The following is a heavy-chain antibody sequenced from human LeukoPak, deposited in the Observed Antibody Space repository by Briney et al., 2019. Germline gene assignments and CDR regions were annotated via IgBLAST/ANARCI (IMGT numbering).Heavy chain of an antibody. Sequence: ASVKLSCKASGYTSTGYYMHWVRQARGQGLEWMGWINPNSGGTNYAQKFQGRVTMTRDTSISTAYMELSRLRSDDTAVYYCARGGGYSGYDRPGYWGQGTLVTVSS. D-gene: IGHD5-12*01. V-gene: IGHV1-2*02. CDR1: GYTSTGYY. CDR3: ARGGGYSGYDRPGY. CDR2: INPNSGGT. J-gene: IGHJ4*02.